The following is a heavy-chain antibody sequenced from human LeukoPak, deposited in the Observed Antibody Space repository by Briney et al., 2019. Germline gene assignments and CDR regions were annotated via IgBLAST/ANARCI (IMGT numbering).Heavy chain of an antibody. V-gene: IGHV4-34*01. CDR1: GVSFSTYY. CDR3: ARGPTISETGYFDY. CDR2: INDGGDT. J-gene: IGHJ4*03. D-gene: IGHD1-1*01. Sequence: SETLSLTCAVYGVSFSTYYWSWIRQSPGKGLEWIAEINDGGDTNDNPSFERRVTISVDQYKNLFSLKITSLTAADTAVYYCARGPTISETGYFDYWGQGTLVTVSS.